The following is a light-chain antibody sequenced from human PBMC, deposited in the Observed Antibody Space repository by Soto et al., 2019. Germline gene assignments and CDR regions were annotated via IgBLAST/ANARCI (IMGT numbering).Light chain of an antibody. CDR3: QQYNNWPALT. Sequence: DIQMTQSPSSLSASVGDRVTITCRASQSISSYLNWYQQKPGKAPKLLIYAASSLQSGVPSRFSGTGSGKDFTLTISSLQPEDFAHYYCQQYNNWPALTLGGGTKVDIK. J-gene: IGKJ4*01. V-gene: IGKV1-39*01. CDR2: AAS. CDR1: QSISSY.